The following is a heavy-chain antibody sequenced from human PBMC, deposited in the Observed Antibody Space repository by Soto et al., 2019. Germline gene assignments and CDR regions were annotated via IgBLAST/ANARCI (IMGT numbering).Heavy chain of an antibody. J-gene: IGHJ4*02. Sequence: PGRSLRLSCAASGFTFGSRWMHWVRQAPGKGLVYVSRISSGGTTTNYAESVKGRFTISRDNARNTLYLQMNSLRVEDTAVYYCARFGTSYDTSGFLYWGQGTPVTVSS. CDR2: ISSGGTTT. CDR3: ARFGTSYDTSGFLY. D-gene: IGHD3-22*01. CDR1: GFTFGSRW. V-gene: IGHV3-74*01.